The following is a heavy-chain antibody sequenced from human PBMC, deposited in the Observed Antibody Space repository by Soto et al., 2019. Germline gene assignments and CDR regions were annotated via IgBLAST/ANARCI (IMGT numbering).Heavy chain of an antibody. Sequence: GGSLRLSCAASGFTFSSYGMHWVRQAPGKGLEWVAVIWYDGSNKYYADSVKGRFTISRDNSKNTLYLQMNSLRAEDTAVYYCARDRKPEEDIVVVVAATPYYYYYGMDVWGQGTTVTVSS. CDR2: IWYDGSNK. CDR1: GFTFSSYG. CDR3: ARDRKPEEDIVVVVAATPYYYYYGMDV. V-gene: IGHV3-33*01. J-gene: IGHJ6*02. D-gene: IGHD2-15*01.